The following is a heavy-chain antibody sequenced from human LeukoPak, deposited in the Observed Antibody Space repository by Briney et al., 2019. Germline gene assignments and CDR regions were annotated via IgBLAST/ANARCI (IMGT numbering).Heavy chain of an antibody. V-gene: IGHV3-23*01. CDR2: ISGSATNT. CDR1: EFTFNNYA. J-gene: IGHJ6*03. CDR3: ANALREGHRHDYSYYYMAV. Sequence: PGGSLRLSCAASEFTFNNYAVRWLRQAPGKGLEWVSNISGSATNTYYENSVKGRITISRDSSKSTVLLQMHSLRADDTAVYYCANALREGHRHDYSYYYMAVWGKGTTVTVSS.